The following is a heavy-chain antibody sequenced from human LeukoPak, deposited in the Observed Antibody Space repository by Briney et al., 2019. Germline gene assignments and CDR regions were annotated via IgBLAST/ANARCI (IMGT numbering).Heavy chain of an antibody. CDR1: GFTFSSYA. CDR2: ISYDGSSK. D-gene: IGHD2-2*01. Sequence: GGSLRLSCAASGFTFSSYAMQRDRQAPGKGLEGVAVISYDGSSKYYADSVKGRFTISRDNSKNTLYLQMNSLRAEDTAVYYCARHAVSKGNGMDVWGQGATVTVSS. CDR3: ARHAVSKGNGMDV. J-gene: IGHJ6*02. V-gene: IGHV3-30-3*01.